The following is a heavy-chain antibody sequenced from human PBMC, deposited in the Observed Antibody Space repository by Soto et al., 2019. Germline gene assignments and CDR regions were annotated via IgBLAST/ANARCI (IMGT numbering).Heavy chain of an antibody. J-gene: IGHJ3*02. Sequence: PSETLSLTCTVSGGSISSYYWSWIRQPPGKGLEWIGYIYYSGSTNYNPSLKSRVTISVDTSKNQFSLKLSSVTAADTAVYYCARVGGGVFDIGGKGKMVTVSS. CDR3: ARVGGGVFDI. D-gene: IGHD3-16*01. V-gene: IGHV4-59*01. CDR2: IYYSGST. CDR1: GGSISSYY.